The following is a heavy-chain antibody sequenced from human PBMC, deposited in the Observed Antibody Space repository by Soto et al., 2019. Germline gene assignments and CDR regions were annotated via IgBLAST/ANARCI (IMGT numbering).Heavy chain of an antibody. CDR1: GFTFSSYS. J-gene: IGHJ6*02. Sequence: PXVSLRLSCAASGFTFSSYSMSWARQAPGKGLEWVSYISSSSSNIYYADSVKGRFTISRDNAKNSLYLQMHSLRDDDTAVYYCAREGYYYDSSGYNYYGMDVWGQGTTVTVSS. CDR3: AREGYYYDSSGYNYYGMDV. D-gene: IGHD3-22*01. V-gene: IGHV3-48*02. CDR2: ISSSSSNI.